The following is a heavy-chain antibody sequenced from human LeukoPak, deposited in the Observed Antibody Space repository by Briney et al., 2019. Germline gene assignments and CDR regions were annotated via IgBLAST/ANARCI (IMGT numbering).Heavy chain of an antibody. V-gene: IGHV3-74*01. J-gene: IGHJ4*02. CDR2: INSDGSST. CDR3: ARAPAMIVVDYDY. Sequence: GGSLRLSCAASGFTFSSYWMHRVRQAPGKGLVWVSRINSDGSSTSYADSVKGRFTISRDNAKNTLYLQMNSLRAEDTAVYYCARAPAMIVVDYDYWGQGTLVTVSS. CDR1: GFTFSSYW. D-gene: IGHD3-22*01.